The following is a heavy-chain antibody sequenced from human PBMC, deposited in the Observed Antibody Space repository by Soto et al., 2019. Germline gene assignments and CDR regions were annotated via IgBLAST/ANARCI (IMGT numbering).Heavy chain of an antibody. CDR2: ISGSGGST. D-gene: IGHD3-22*01. Sequence: GGSLRLSCAASGFTFSSYAMSWVRQAPGKGLEWVSAISGSGGSTYYADSVKGRFTISRDNSKNTLYLQMNSLRAEDTAVYYCAKGITMIVAVPSAFDYWGQGTLVTVSS. CDR1: GFTFSSYA. CDR3: AKGITMIVAVPSAFDY. V-gene: IGHV3-23*01. J-gene: IGHJ4*02.